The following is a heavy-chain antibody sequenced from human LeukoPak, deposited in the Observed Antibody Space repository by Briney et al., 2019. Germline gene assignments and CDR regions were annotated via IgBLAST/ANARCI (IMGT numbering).Heavy chain of an antibody. V-gene: IGHV3-7*01. D-gene: IGHD7-27*01. J-gene: IGHJ5*02. CDR3: ARGGESWFDP. CDR1: GFTFSNYW. Sequence: PGGSLRPSCAAFGFTFSNYWMTWVRQAPGKGLEWVANIKRDGSEKDYVDSVKGRFTISRDNAKNSLYLQINSLRAEDTAVYYCARGGESWFDPWGQGTLVTVSS. CDR2: IKRDGSEK.